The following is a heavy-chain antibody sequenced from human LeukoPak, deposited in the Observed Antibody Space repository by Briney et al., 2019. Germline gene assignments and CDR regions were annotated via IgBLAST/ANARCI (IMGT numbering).Heavy chain of an antibody. Sequence: QPGGSLRLSCAASGFTFSSYEMNWVRQAPGKGLEWVSYISSSGSTIYYADSVKGRFTISRDNAKNSLYLQMNSLRAEDTAVYYCARITEMATIIYFDYWGQGTLVTVSS. CDR3: ARITEMATIIYFDY. CDR2: ISSSGSTI. D-gene: IGHD5-24*01. V-gene: IGHV3-48*03. J-gene: IGHJ4*02. CDR1: GFTFSSYE.